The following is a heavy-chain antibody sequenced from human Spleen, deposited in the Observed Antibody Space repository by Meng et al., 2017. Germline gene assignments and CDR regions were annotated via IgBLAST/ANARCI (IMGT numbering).Heavy chain of an antibody. CDR3: ARDRVTIFGVVIIGWFDP. D-gene: IGHD3-3*01. CDR1: GFTFSDYY. J-gene: IGHJ5*02. V-gene: IGHV3-11*01. CDR2: ISSSGSTI. Sequence: GESLKISCAASGFTFSDYYMSWIRQAPGKGLEWVSYISSSGSTIYYADSVKGRFTISRDNAKNSLYLQMNSLRAEDTAVYYRARDRVTIFGVVIIGWFDPWGQGTLVTVSS.